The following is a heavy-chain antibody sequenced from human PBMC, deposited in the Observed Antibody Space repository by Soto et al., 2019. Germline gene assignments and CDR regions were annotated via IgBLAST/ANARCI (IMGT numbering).Heavy chain of an antibody. D-gene: IGHD1-1*01. J-gene: IGHJ5*02. Sequence: WASVKVSCKTSGYTFTNYYMHWVRQAPGQGLESMGWVNPSSGGTMFAQKFQGRVTMTRDTSISTVYMELTSLSSDDTAVYYCARGSNWNSNCFDPWGQGTLVTVSS. CDR2: VNPSSGGT. V-gene: IGHV1-2*02. CDR1: GYTFTNYY. CDR3: ARGSNWNSNCFDP.